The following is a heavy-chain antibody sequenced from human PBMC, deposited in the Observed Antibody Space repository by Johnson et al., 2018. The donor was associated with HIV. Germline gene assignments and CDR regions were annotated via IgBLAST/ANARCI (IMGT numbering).Heavy chain of an antibody. CDR1: GFTVSSNY. CDR2: ISWNGDAI. Sequence: VQLVESGGGLLQPGGSLRLSCAASGFTVSSNYMHWVRQVPGKGLEWVSGISWNGDAIGYADSVPGRFSISRDHGKKYLYLQMNSLRAEDTAVYYCVSSAQWSGWPPGAFDIWGQGTMVTVSS. V-gene: IGHV3-9*01. J-gene: IGHJ3*02. D-gene: IGHD6-19*01. CDR3: VSSAQWSGWPPGAFDI.